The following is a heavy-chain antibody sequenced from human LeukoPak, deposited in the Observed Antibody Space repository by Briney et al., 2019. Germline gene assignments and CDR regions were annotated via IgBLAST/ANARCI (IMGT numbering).Heavy chain of an antibody. Sequence: ASVKVSCKASGYTFTSYGISWVRQAPGQGLEWMGWISAYNGNTNYAQKLQGRVTMTTDTSTSTAYMELRSLRSDDTAVYYCARDLLYYDILTGHYYFDYWGQGTLVTVSS. J-gene: IGHJ4*02. CDR1: GYTFTSYG. D-gene: IGHD3-9*01. V-gene: IGHV1-18*01. CDR3: ARDLLYYDILTGHYYFDY. CDR2: ISAYNGNT.